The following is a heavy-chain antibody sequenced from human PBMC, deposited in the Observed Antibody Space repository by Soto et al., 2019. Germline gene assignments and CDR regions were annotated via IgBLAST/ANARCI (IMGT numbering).Heavy chain of an antibody. CDR1: GGSISSYY. CDR3: AREVGSYYLDY. D-gene: IGHD3-10*01. V-gene: IGHV4-59*01. J-gene: IGHJ4*02. Sequence: SETLSLTCTVSGGSISSYYWSWIRQPPGKGLEWIGYIYYSGSTNYNPSLKSRVTISVDTSKNQFSLKLISVTAADTAVYYCAREVGSYYLDYWGQGTLVTVSS. CDR2: IYYSGST.